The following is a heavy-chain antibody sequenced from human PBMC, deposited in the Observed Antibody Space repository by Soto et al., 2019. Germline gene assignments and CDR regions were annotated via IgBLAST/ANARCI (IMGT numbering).Heavy chain of an antibody. CDR1: GFTFSDYY. D-gene: IGHD2-21*01. V-gene: IGHV3-11*01. Sequence: PGGSLSLSCAASGFTFSDYYMSWIRQAPGKGLEWVSYISSSGSTIYYADSVKGRFTTSRYNAKNSLYLQMNSLRAEDTAVYYCARVLLPVFREPYFAYWGQGTLVTVSS. CDR2: ISSSGSTI. CDR3: ARVLLPVFREPYFAY. J-gene: IGHJ4*02.